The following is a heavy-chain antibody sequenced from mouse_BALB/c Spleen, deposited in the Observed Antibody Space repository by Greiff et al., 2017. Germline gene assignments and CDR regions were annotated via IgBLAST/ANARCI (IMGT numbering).Heavy chain of an antibody. CDR1: GYTFTSYW. Sequence: QVQLQQPGAELVKPGASVKLSCKASGYTFTSYWMHWVKQRPGQGLEWIGEINPSNGRTNYNEKFKSKATLTVDKSSSTAYMQLSSLTSEDSAVYYCARVTTVVNYAMDYWGQGTSVTVSS. V-gene: IGHV1S81*02. J-gene: IGHJ4*01. CDR3: ARVTTVVNYAMDY. CDR2: INPSNGRT. D-gene: IGHD1-1*01.